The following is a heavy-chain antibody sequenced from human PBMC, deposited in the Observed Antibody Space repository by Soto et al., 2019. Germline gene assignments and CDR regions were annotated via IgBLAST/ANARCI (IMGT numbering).Heavy chain of an antibody. V-gene: IGHV1-69*13. D-gene: IGHD2-2*01. CDR1: GGTFSSYA. CDR3: ARDTVVPADTDAFDI. CDR2: IIPIFGTA. Sequence: SVKVSCKASGGTFSSYAISWVRQAPGQGLEWMGGIIPIFGTANYAQKFQGRATITADESTSTAYMELSSLRSEDTAVYYCARDTVVPADTDAFDIWGQGTMVTVSS. J-gene: IGHJ3*02.